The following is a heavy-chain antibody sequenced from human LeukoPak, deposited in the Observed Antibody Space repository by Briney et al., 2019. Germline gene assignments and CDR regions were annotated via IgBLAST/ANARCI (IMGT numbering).Heavy chain of an antibody. CDR2: INPDGSTT. V-gene: IGHV3-74*01. CDR1: GFTFSRYW. Sequence: GGSLRLSCAASGFTFSRYWIHWVRQAPGKGLEWVSRINPDGSTTTYADSVKGRFTISRDNAKNTVYLQMNSLRGEDTAVYYCARVLSASWDWFDPWGQGTLVTLSS. J-gene: IGHJ5*02. CDR3: ARVLSASWDWFDP. D-gene: IGHD1-26*01.